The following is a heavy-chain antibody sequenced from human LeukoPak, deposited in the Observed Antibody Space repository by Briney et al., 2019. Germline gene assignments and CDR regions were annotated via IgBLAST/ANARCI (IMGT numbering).Heavy chain of an antibody. D-gene: IGHD3-9*01. J-gene: IGHJ5*01. CDR3: ARLSNDCILTGNSWFDS. CDR1: LDSITRYY. V-gene: IGHV4-59*08. CDR2: IYYSGST. Sequence: SETLSLTCTVSLDSITRYYWTWIWQPPGKALEWIGYIYYSGSTNYSPSLKSRVTISLDKSKTKFLLKLSSVAAADTTVYYYARLSNDCILTGNSWFDSWGQGTLVTVSS.